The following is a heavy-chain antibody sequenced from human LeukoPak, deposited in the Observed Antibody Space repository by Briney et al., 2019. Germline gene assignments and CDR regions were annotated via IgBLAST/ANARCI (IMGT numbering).Heavy chain of an antibody. Sequence: SETLSLTCTVSGGSISSGGYYWSWIRQPPGKGLEWIGYIFYSGNTYYNPSLKSRVIISIDTSKNQFSLRLSSVTAADTAVYYCATTARHCSDYWGQGTLVTVSS. CDR2: IFYSGNT. CDR3: ATTARHCSDY. D-gene: IGHD6-6*01. J-gene: IGHJ4*02. V-gene: IGHV4-30-4*08. CDR1: GGSISSGGYY.